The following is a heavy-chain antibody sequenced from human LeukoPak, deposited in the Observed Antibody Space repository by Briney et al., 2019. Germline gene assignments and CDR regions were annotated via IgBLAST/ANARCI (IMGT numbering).Heavy chain of an antibody. V-gene: IGHV3-72*01. CDR3: ARGGSSGWSLYYFDY. D-gene: IGHD6-19*01. CDR2: TKNKANGYTT. CDR1: GFTFSDHY. Sequence: GGSLRLSCAASGFTFSDHYMDWVRQAPGKGLEWVGRTKNKANGYTTEYAASAKGRFTILRDESKTSLHLQMNSLQTEDTAVYYCARGGSSGWSLYYFDYWGQGTLVTVSS. J-gene: IGHJ4*02.